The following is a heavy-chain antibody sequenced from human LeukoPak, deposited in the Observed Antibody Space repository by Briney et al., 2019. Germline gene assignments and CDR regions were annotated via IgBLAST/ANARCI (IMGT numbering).Heavy chain of an antibody. V-gene: IGHV3-74*01. CDR3: VRVYYDSTGYYYFDY. J-gene: IGHJ4*02. CDR2: IKSDGSTT. D-gene: IGHD3-22*01. CDR1: GFSFSTYW. Sequence: PGGSLRLSCAASGFSFSTYWMHWVRQVPGKGLVWVSRIKSDGSTTTYADSVKGRFTISRDNANHTLYLQMNGLSPEDTAVYYCVRVYYDSTGYYYFDYWGQETLVTVSS.